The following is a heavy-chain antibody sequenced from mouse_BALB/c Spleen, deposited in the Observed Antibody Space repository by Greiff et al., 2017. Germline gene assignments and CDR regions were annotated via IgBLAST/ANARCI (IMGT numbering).Heavy chain of an antibody. CDR1: GYTFTSYW. Sequence: DVQLQESGTVLARPGASVKMSCKASGYTFTSYWMHWVKQRPGQGLEWIGAIYPGNSDTSYNQKFKGKAKLTAVTSTSTAYMELSSLTNEDSAVYYCTRPSGDRYYAMDYWGQGTSVTVSS. V-gene: IGHV1-5*01. CDR3: TRPSGDRYYAMDY. J-gene: IGHJ4*01. CDR2: IYPGNSDT. D-gene: IGHD2-14*01.